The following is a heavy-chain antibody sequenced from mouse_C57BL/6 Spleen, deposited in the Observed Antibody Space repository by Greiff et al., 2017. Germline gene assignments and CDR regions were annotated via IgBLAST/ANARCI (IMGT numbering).Heavy chain of an antibody. CDR1: GYTFTSYW. CDR3: ARGVYGSSYDWYFDV. V-gene: IGHV1-55*01. D-gene: IGHD1-1*01. J-gene: IGHJ1*03. CDR2: IYPGSGST. Sequence: QVQLQQPGAELVKPGASVKMSCKASGYTFTSYWITWVKQRPGQGLEWIGEIYPGSGSTNYNEKFKSKATLTVDTSSSTAYMQLSSLTSEDSAVYYCARGVYGSSYDWYFDVWGTGTTVTVSS.